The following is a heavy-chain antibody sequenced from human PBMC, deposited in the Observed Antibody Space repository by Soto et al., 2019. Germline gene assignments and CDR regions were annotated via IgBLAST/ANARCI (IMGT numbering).Heavy chain of an antibody. CDR1: GGSISSGGYY. CDR3: ARGASSGGSCYSENYYYYYMDV. D-gene: IGHD2-15*01. V-gene: IGHV4-31*03. Sequence: QVQLQESGPGLVKPSQTLSLTCTVSGGSISSGGYYWSWIRQHPGKGLEWIGYIYYSGSTYYNPSLKSRVTILVDTSKNQFSLKLSSVTAADTAVYYCARGASSGGSCYSENYYYYYMDVWGKGTTVTVSS. CDR2: IYYSGST. J-gene: IGHJ6*03.